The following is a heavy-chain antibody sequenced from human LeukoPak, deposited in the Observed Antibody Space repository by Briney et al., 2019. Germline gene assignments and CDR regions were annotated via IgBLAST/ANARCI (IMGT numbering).Heavy chain of an antibody. CDR1: GFTVSTNY. V-gene: IGHV3-66*01. CDR2: IYSGGST. CDR3: ARGGSYLSAFDI. J-gene: IGHJ3*02. Sequence: GGSLGLSCAASGFTVSTNYMSWVRQAPGKGLEWASTIYSGGSTHYADSVQGRFTISRDNSKNTLYLQMNSLRAEDTAVYYCARGGSYLSAFDIWGQGTMVTVSS. D-gene: IGHD1-26*01.